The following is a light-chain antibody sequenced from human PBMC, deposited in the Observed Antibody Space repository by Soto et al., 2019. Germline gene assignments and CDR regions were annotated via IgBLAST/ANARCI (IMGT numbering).Light chain of an antibody. CDR2: LDRSGSY. Sequence: QSVLTHSSSASASLGSSVKLTCILSSGHSTYIIAWHQQQPGKAPRFLMTLDRSGSYNRGSGVPDRFSGSSSGADRYLTISNLQFEDEGDYYCETWYSNTHKVFGGGTKLTVL. CDR1: SGHSTYI. V-gene: IGLV4-60*02. J-gene: IGLJ3*02. CDR3: ETWYSNTHKV.